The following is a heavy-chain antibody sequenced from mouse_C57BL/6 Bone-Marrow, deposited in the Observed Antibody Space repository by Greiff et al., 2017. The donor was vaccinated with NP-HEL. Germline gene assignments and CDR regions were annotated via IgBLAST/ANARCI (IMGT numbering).Heavy chain of an antibody. CDR1: GYTFTSYW. J-gene: IGHJ4*01. D-gene: IGHD3-3*01. V-gene: IGHV1-50*01. CDR2: IDPSDSYT. CDR3: ARGRA. Sequence: QVQLQQPGAELVKPGASVMLSCKASGYTFTSYWMQWVKQRPGQGLEWIGEIDPSDSYTNYNQKFKGKATLTVDTSSSTAYMQLSSLTSEDSAVYYCARGRAWGQGTSVTVSS.